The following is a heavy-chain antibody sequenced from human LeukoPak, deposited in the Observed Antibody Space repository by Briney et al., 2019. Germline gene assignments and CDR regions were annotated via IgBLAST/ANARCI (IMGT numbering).Heavy chain of an antibody. J-gene: IGHJ5*02. Sequence: SETLSLTCTVSGGSISSGGYYWSWIRQHPGKGLEWIGYIYYSGSTYYNPSLKSRVTISLDTSKNKFSLKLSSVTAADTAVYYCARGGTAMVWDWFDPWGQGTLVTVSS. CDR3: ARGGTAMVWDWFDP. CDR2: IYYSGST. D-gene: IGHD5-18*01. CDR1: GGSISSGGYY. V-gene: IGHV4-31*03.